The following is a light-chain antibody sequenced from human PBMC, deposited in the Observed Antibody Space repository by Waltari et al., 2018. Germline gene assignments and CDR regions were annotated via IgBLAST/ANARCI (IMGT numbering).Light chain of an antibody. V-gene: IGLV2-11*01. CDR3: CSYAGSPSWV. J-gene: IGLJ3*02. CDR2: DVS. Sequence: QSALTQPRSVSGSPGQSVPISCTGTSNAVGGSKDVSWYQQHPGKAPKLRIYDVSQRPSGVPDRFSGSKSGNTASLTSSGLQAEDEADYYCCSYAGSPSWVFGAGTKLTVL. CDR1: SNAVGGSKD.